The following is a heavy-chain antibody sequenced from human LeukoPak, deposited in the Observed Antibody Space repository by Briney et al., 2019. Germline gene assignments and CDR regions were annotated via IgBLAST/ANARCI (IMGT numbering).Heavy chain of an antibody. CDR2: ISAYNGNT. Sequence: ASVKVSCKASGYTFTSYGISWVRQAPGQGLEWMGWISAYNGNTNYAQKLQGRVTMTTDTSTSTAYMELSSLRSEDTAVYYCARGSPVDTFRGYYYMDVWGKGTTVTISS. D-gene: IGHD5-18*01. CDR3: ARGSPVDTFRGYYYMDV. J-gene: IGHJ6*03. V-gene: IGHV1-18*01. CDR1: GYTFTSYG.